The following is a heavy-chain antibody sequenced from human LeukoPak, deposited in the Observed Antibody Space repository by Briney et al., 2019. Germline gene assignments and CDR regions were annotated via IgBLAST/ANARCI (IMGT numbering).Heavy chain of an antibody. Sequence: GGSLRLSCAASGFTFSNAWMGWVRQAPGKGLEWVGRIKSKTDGGTTDYAAPVKGRFPISRDDSKNTLYLQMNSLKTEDTAVYYCTTDPTGTTPRDAFDIWGQGTMVTVSS. V-gene: IGHV3-15*01. CDR1: GFTFSNAW. D-gene: IGHD1-7*01. CDR2: IKSKTDGGTT. J-gene: IGHJ3*02. CDR3: TTDPTGTTPRDAFDI.